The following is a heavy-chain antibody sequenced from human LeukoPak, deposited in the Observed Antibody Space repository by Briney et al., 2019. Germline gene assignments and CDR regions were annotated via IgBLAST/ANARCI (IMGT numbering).Heavy chain of an antibody. Sequence: GESLKISCKGSGYSFTSYWIGWVRQMPGKGLEWMGIIYPGDSDTRYSPSFQGQVTISADKSISTAYLQWSSLKASDTAMYYYARHRGRSYGDYGGDYWGQGTLVTVSS. V-gene: IGHV5-51*01. D-gene: IGHD4-17*01. CDR1: GYSFTSYW. CDR3: ARHRGRSYGDYGGDY. CDR2: IYPGDSDT. J-gene: IGHJ4*02.